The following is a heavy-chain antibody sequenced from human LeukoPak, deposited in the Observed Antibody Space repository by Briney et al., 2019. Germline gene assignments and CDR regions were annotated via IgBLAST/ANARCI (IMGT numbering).Heavy chain of an antibody. CDR3: ARDQVEWLVLRDYYGMDV. D-gene: IGHD6-19*01. J-gene: IGHJ6*02. Sequence: SETLSLTCTVSGGSISSSSYYWGWIRQPPGKGLEWIGSIYHSGSTYYNPSLKSRVTISVDTSKNQFSLKLSSVTAADTAVYYCARDQVEWLVLRDYYGMDVWGQGTTVTVSS. CDR2: IYHSGST. V-gene: IGHV4-39*07. CDR1: GGSISSSSYY.